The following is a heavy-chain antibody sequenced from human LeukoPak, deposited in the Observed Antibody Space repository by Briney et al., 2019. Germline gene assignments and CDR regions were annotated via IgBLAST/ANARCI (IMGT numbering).Heavy chain of an antibody. D-gene: IGHD2-8*01. CDR3: ATVYCTNGVCSPNWFDP. Sequence: GESLKISCKVSGYSFTSYWIGWVRQMPGKGLEWMGIIYRGDSDTRYSPSFQGQVTISADKSIYTAYPQWSSLKASDTAMYYCATVYCTNGVCSPNWFDPWGQGTLVTVSS. CDR1: GYSFTSYW. CDR2: IYRGDSDT. V-gene: IGHV5-51*01. J-gene: IGHJ5*02.